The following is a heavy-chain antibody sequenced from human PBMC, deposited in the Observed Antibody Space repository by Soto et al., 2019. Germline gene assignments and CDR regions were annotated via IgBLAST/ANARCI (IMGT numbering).Heavy chain of an antibody. J-gene: IGHJ4*02. D-gene: IGHD1-26*01. CDR2: MYYSGNA. CDR1: GASISRYY. CDR3: AREYPVHSAYYDY. V-gene: IGHV4-59*01. Sequence: SETLSLTCTVSGASISRYYWSWIRQSPGKGLEWIGYMYYSGNANYNPSLRSRITISVDTSKNQFSLNLNSVTAADTAVYYCAREYPVHSAYYDYWGQGILVTVSS.